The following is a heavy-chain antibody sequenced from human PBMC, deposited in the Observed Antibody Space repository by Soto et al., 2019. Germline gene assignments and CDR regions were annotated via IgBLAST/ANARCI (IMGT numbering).Heavy chain of an antibody. CDR1: GGSVSSNSAA. D-gene: IGHD1-26*01. V-gene: IGHV6-1*01. CDR2: TYYRSKWYN. CDR3: ARIVGATADY. J-gene: IGHJ4*02. Sequence: SETLSLTCALSGGSVSSNSAAWNWIRQSPSRGLEWLGRTYYRSKWYNDYAISVKSRITINPDTSKNQFSMQMTAVTPEDTAVYYCARIVGATADYWGQGALVTVSS.